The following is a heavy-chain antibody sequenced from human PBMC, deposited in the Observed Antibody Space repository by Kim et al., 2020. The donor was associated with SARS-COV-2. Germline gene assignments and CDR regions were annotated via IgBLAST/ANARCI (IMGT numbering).Heavy chain of an antibody. CDR1: GFTFSSYS. J-gene: IGHJ4*02. CDR2: ISSSSSYI. V-gene: IGHV3-21*01. D-gene: IGHD1-26*01. CDR3: ARCVGATPPFDY. Sequence: GGSLRLSCAASGFTFSSYSMNWVRQAPGKGLEWVSSISSSSSYIYYADSVKGRFTISRDNAKNSLYLQMNSLRAEDTAVYYCARCVGATPPFDYWGQGTLVTVSS.